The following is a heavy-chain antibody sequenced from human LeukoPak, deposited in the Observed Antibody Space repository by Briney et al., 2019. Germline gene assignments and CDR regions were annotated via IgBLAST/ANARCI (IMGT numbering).Heavy chain of an antibody. CDR3: ARGDSSSSYLAVNYYYYMDV. V-gene: IGHV1-69*13. J-gene: IGHJ6*03. CDR2: IIPIFGTA. D-gene: IGHD6-6*01. Sequence: ASVKVPCKASGGTFSSYAISWVRQAPGQGLEWMGGIIPIFGTANYAQKFQGRVTITADESTSTAYMELSSLRSEDTAVYYCARGDSSSSYLAVNYYYYMDVWGKGTTVTVSS. CDR1: GGTFSSYA.